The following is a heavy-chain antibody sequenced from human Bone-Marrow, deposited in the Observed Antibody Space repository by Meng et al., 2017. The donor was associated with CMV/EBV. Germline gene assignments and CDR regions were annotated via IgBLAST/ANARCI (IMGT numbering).Heavy chain of an antibody. V-gene: IGHV1-58*01. CDR1: GFTFTSSA. CDR3: AADGGGYCSGGSCYPVFDY. J-gene: IGHJ4*02. Sequence: SVKVSCKASGFTFTSSAVQWVRQARGQRLEWIGWIVVGSGNTNYAQKLQERVTITRDMSTSTAYMELSSLRSEDTAVYYCAADGGGYCSGGSCYPVFDYWGQGTLVTVSS. CDR2: IVVGSGNT. D-gene: IGHD2-15*01.